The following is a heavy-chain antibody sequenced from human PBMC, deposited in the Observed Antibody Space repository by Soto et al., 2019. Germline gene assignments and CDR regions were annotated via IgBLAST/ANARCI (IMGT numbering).Heavy chain of an antibody. Sequence: PSETLSLTCALSGGSISSGGYSWSWIRQPPGKGLEWIGYIYHSGSTYYSPSLKRRVTISVDRSKNQFSLKLSSVTAADTAVYYCARCIAAAGYYWFDPWGQGTLVTVSS. CDR1: GGSISSGGYS. V-gene: IGHV4-30-2*01. J-gene: IGHJ5*02. CDR3: ARCIAAAGYYWFDP. CDR2: IYHSGST. D-gene: IGHD6-13*01.